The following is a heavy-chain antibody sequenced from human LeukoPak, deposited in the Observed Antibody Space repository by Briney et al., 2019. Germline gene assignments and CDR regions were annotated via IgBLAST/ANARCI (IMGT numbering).Heavy chain of an antibody. J-gene: IGHJ3*02. Sequence: SVKVSCKASGGTFSSYAISWVRQAPGQGLEWMGGIIPIFGTANYAQKFQGRVTITTDESTSTAYMELSSLRSEDTAVYYCARETREATVNPHDAFDIWGQGTMVTVSS. CDR1: GGTFSSYA. CDR2: IIPIFGTA. D-gene: IGHD4-17*01. CDR3: ARETREATVNPHDAFDI. V-gene: IGHV1-69*05.